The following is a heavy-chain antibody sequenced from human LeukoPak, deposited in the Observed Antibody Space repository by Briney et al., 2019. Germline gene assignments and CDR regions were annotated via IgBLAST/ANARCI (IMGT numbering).Heavy chain of an antibody. J-gene: IGHJ4*02. D-gene: IGHD5-12*01. CDR3: ARQNDYSGYDFRSGYFDY. Sequence: GGSLRLSCAASGFTFSSYEMNWVSQAPGKGLEWVSFISCVGSTIYYADSVKARFTISRNNTKNSLYLQMNSLRAEDTAVYYCARQNDYSGYDFRSGYFDYWGQGTLVTVSS. CDR1: GFTFSSYE. CDR2: ISCVGSTI. V-gene: IGHV3-48*03.